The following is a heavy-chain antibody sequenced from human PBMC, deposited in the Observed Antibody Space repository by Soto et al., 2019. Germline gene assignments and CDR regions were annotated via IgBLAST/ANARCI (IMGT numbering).Heavy chain of an antibody. CDR2: INAGNGNT. CDR3: ARVRAIAAAPVYYYYYGMDV. Sequence: QVQLVQSGAEVKKPGASVKVSCKASGYTFTSYAMHWVRQAPGQRLEWMGWINAGNGNTKYSQKFQGRVTITRDTSASTAYMELSSLRSEDTAVYYCARVRAIAAAPVYYYYYGMDVWGQGTTVTVSS. V-gene: IGHV1-3*01. D-gene: IGHD6-13*01. J-gene: IGHJ6*02. CDR1: GYTFTSYA.